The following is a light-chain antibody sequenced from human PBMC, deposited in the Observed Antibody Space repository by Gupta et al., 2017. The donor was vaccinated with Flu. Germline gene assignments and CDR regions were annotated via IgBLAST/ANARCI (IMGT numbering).Light chain of an antibody. CDR3: QQYGGSPRT. Sequence: EIVLTQSPGTLSLSPGERATLSCRASQSVTRTYLAWYQQKPGQAPRLLIYGASSRATDIPDRFSGSGSGTDFTLTINRLEPEDFAVYYCQQYGGSPRTFGQGTKVEIK. J-gene: IGKJ1*01. CDR1: QSVTRTY. CDR2: GAS. V-gene: IGKV3-20*01.